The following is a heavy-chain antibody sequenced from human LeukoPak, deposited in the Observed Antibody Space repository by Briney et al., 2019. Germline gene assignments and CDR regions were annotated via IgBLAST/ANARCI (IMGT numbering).Heavy chain of an antibody. D-gene: IGHD2/OR15-2a*01. Sequence: PSETLSLTCTVSGGSISSYYWSWIRQPAGKGLVWIGRIYTSGSTNYNPSLKSRVTMSVDTSKNQFSLKLSSVTAADTAVYYCARVESLPDTSGWFDPWGQGTLVTVSS. V-gene: IGHV4-4*07. CDR2: IYTSGST. J-gene: IGHJ5*02. CDR1: GGSISSYY. CDR3: ARVESLPDTSGWFDP.